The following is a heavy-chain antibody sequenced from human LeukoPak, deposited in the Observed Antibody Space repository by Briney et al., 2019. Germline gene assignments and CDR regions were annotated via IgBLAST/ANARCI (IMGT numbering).Heavy chain of an antibody. D-gene: IGHD3-22*01. CDR3: ARDLTSYYYDSSGYFDY. Sequence: ASVKVSCKASGYTFPSYGISWVRQAPGQGLEWMGWISAYNGNTNYAQKLQGRVTMTRDTSTSTAYMELRSLRSDDTAVYYCARDLTSYYYDSSGYFDYWGQRTLVTVSS. CDR2: ISAYNGNT. CDR1: GYTFPSYG. J-gene: IGHJ4*02. V-gene: IGHV1-18*01.